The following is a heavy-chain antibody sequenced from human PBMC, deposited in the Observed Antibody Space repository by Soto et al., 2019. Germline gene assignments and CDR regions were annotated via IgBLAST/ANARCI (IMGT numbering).Heavy chain of an antibody. CDR1: GFTFTSSA. CDR3: TAPIAAAGNFDY. Sequence: ASVKVSCKASGFTFTSSAVQWVRQARGQRLEWIGWIVVGSGNTNYAQKFQERVTITRDMSTSTAYMELSSLRSEDTAVYYCTAPIAAAGNFDYWGQGTLVTVSS. D-gene: IGHD6-13*01. J-gene: IGHJ4*02. V-gene: IGHV1-58*01. CDR2: IVVGSGNT.